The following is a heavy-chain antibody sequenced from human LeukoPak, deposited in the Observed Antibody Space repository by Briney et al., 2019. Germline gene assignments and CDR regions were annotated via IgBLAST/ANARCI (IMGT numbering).Heavy chain of an antibody. J-gene: IGHJ4*02. CDR2: INPHSGGT. V-gene: IGHV1-2*02. CDR3: ARVMVRGVIMPSGY. D-gene: IGHD3-10*01. CDR1: GYTFPDYY. Sequence: ASVKVSCKASGYTFPDYYMHWVRQAPGQGLEWMGWINPHSGGTDHAQKFQGRVTMTRDTSISTAYMELSRLRSDDTAVYYCARVMVRGVIMPSGYWGQGTLVTVSS.